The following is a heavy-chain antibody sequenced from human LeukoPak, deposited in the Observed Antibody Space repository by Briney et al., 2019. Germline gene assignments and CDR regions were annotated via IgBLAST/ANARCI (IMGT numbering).Heavy chain of an antibody. CDR3: ARVREMATTVDAFDI. CDR2: INPNSGGT. V-gene: IGHV1-2*02. CDR1: GYTFIGYY. D-gene: IGHD5-24*01. Sequence: ASVKVSCKASGYTFIGYYMHWVRQAPGQGLEWMGWINPNSGGTNYAQKFQGRVTMTRDTSISTAYMELSRLRSDDTAVYYCARVREMATTVDAFDIWGQGTMVTVSS. J-gene: IGHJ3*02.